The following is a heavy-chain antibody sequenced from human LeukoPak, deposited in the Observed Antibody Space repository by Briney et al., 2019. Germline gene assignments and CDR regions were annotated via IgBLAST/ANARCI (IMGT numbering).Heavy chain of an antibody. D-gene: IGHD3-10*01. J-gene: IGHJ4*02. CDR3: ARDWGRSYYYGSGSNYHFDY. V-gene: IGHV3-21*01. CDR1: GFTFSSYS. Sequence: GGSLRLSCAASGFTFSSYSMNWVRQAPGKGLEWVSSISSSSSYIYYADSVKGRFTISRDNAKNSLYLQMNSLRTEDTAVYYCARDWGRSYYYGSGSNYHFDYWGQGTLVTVSS. CDR2: ISSSSSYI.